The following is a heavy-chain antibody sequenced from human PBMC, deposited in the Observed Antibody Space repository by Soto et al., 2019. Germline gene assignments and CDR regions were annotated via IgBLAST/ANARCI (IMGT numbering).Heavy chain of an antibody. CDR2: ISYDGSNK. V-gene: IGHV3-30-3*01. J-gene: IGHJ6*02. CDR3: ARDQADSSGYYWVYYCYGMDV. D-gene: IGHD3-22*01. CDR1: GFTFSSYA. Sequence: GGSLRLSCAASGFTFSSYAMHWVRQAPGKGLEWVAVISYDGSNKYYADSVKGRFTISRDNSKNTLYLQMNSLRAEDTAVYYCARDQADSSGYYWVYYCYGMDVWGQGTTVTVSS.